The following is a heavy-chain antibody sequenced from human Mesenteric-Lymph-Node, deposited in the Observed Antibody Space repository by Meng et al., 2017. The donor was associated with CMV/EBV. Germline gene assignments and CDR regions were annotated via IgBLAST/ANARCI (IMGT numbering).Heavy chain of an antibody. Sequence: GDTLRSYAISWVSQATGQGLEWMGGIIPIFHTPYYAQNFQGRVTITADESTSTAYMELNSLRSEDTAVYYCARAPGYFGSGSYYNYWGQGTLVTVSS. CDR1: GDTLRSYA. D-gene: IGHD3-10*01. CDR3: ARAPGYFGSGSYYNY. CDR2: IIPIFHTP. J-gene: IGHJ4*02. V-gene: IGHV1-69*01.